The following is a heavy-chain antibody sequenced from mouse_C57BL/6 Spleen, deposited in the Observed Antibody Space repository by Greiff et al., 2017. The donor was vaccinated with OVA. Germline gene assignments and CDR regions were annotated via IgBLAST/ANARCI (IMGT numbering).Heavy chain of an antibody. V-gene: IGHV1-69*01. Sequence: QVQLQQSGAELVMPGASVKLSCKASGYTFTSYWMHWVKQRPGQGLEWIGEIDPSDSYTNYNQKFKGKSTLTVDKSSSTAYMQLSSLTSEDSAVYYCARSGTGTGGFDYWGQGTTLTVSS. CDR3: ARSGTGTGGFDY. D-gene: IGHD4-1*01. CDR1: GYTFTSYW. CDR2: IDPSDSYT. J-gene: IGHJ2*01.